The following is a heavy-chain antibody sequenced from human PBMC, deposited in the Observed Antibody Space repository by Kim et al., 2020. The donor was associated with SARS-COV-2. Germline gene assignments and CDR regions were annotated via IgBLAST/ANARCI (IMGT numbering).Heavy chain of an antibody. CDR3: AHAKYYDFWGGTSNWFYP. J-gene: IGHJ5*02. D-gene: IGHD3-3*01. V-gene: IGHV2-5*02. CDR1: GFSLSTSGVG. Sequence: SGPTLVNPTQTLTLTCTFSGFSLSTSGVGVGWIRRPPGKALEWLALIYWDDDKRYSPSLKSRLTVTKDTSKNQVVLTMTNMDPVDTATYYCAHAKYYDFWGGTSNWFYPWGQGTLVTVSS. CDR2: IYWDDDK.